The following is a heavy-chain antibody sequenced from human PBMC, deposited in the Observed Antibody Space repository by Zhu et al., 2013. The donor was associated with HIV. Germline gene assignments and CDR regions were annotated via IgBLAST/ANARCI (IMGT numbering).Heavy chain of an antibody. CDR2: MNPKSGNA. CDR3: ARDESYLLCLDY. Sequence: QVQLVQSGAEVRKPGTSVKVSCKASGYSFIGNDLNWIRLTTGQGLEWMGWMNPKSGNAVLPQRFQARVTFTSDTSINTAYMELSGLKSEDSAVYYCARDESYLLCLDYWGQGTLVTVSS. J-gene: IGHJ4*02. CDR1: GYSFIGND. D-gene: IGHD3-10*02. V-gene: IGHV1-8*01.